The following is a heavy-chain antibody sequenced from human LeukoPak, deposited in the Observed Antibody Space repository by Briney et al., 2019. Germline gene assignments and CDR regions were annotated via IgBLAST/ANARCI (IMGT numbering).Heavy chain of an antibody. V-gene: IGHV3-74*01. CDR3: TKDLSYSLDY. J-gene: IGHJ4*02. CDR1: GFTFSTYW. D-gene: IGHD4-11*01. CDR2: INRDGSGT. Sequence: PGRSLRLSCAASGFTFSTYWMHWVRQAPGKGLVWVSRINRDGSGTNYADSVKGRFTISRDNAKNTLYLQMSSLRAEDTAVYYCTKDLSYSLDYWGQGTLVTVSS.